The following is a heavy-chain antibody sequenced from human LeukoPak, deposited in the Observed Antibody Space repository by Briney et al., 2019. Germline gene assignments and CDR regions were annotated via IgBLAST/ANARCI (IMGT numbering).Heavy chain of an antibody. V-gene: IGHV3-21*01. CDR3: ARYDYYDSSGYKIAEYFQH. CDR2: ISSSSSYI. J-gene: IGHJ1*01. CDR1: GYTFSSYS. Sequence: PGGSLRLSCAASGYTFSSYSMNWVRQAPGKGLEWVSSISSSSSYIYYADSVKGRFTISRDNAKNTLYLQMNSLRAEDTAVYYCARYDYYDSSGYKIAEYFQHWGQGTLVTVSS. D-gene: IGHD3-22*01.